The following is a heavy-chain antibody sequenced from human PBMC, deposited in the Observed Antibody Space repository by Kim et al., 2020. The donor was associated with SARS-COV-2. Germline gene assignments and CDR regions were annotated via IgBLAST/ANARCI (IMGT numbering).Heavy chain of an antibody. V-gene: IGHV1-2*02. Sequence: KFQGRVTMTRDTSISTAYMELSRLRSDDTAVYYCARDQGYDRSGIGAIDYWGQGTLVTVSS. J-gene: IGHJ4*02. D-gene: IGHD3-22*01. CDR3: ARDQGYDRSGIGAIDY.